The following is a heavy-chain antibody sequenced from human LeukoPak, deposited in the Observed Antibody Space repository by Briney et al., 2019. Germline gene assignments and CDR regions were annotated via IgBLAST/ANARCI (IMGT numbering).Heavy chain of an antibody. CDR1: GFPFSTYA. D-gene: IGHD4-17*01. CDR3: AKSDYGYYFDS. J-gene: IGHJ4*02. CDR2: VTGSGANS. Sequence: GGSLRLSCAASGFPFSTYAMDWVRQAPGKGLEWVSAVTGSGANSYYADSVKGRFSVSRDNSKNMVYLQMSSLRAEDTALYYCAKSDYGYYFDSWGQGTLVTVSS. V-gene: IGHV3-23*01.